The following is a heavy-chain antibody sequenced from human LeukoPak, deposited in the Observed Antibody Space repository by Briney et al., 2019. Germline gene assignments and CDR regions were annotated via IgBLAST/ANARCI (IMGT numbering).Heavy chain of an antibody. V-gene: IGHV3-53*01. CDR2: LYSDDTT. D-gene: IGHD5-24*01. Sequence: PWGSLRLSCVASGFTVSSTYMNWVRHAPGKGLEWVSVLYSDDTTYYADSVKGRFTISRDNSKNTLFLQMNSLRAEDTAVYYCARGDRRDGYRFDYWGQGILVTVSS. CDR1: GFTVSSTY. CDR3: ARGDRRDGYRFDY. J-gene: IGHJ4*02.